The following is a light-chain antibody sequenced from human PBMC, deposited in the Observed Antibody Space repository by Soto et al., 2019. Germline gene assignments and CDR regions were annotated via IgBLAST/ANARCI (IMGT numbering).Light chain of an antibody. CDR1: SSDVGGYNY. Sequence: QSVLTQPAYVSGSPGQSLTIYCTGTSSDVGGYNYVSWCQQPPGKAPKLMIYEVSTRPSGVSNRFSGSKSGSTASLTISGLQAEGEADYYGSSYTSSSTPLYVFGTGTKVTGL. CDR3: SSYTSSSTPLYV. J-gene: IGLJ1*01. CDR2: EVS. V-gene: IGLV2-14*01.